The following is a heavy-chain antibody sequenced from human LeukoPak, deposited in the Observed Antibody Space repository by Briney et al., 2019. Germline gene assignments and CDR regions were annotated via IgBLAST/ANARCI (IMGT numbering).Heavy chain of an antibody. CDR3: ARVRASKYCSGGSCHYYYYGMDV. D-gene: IGHD2-15*01. Sequence: ASVKVSCKASGYTFTSYDINWVRQATGQGLEWMGWMNPNSGNTGYAQKFQGRVTMTRNTSISTAYMELSSLRPEDTAVYYCARVRASKYCSGGSCHYYYYGMDVWGQGTTVTVSS. CDR1: GYTFTSYD. J-gene: IGHJ6*02. V-gene: IGHV1-8*01. CDR2: MNPNSGNT.